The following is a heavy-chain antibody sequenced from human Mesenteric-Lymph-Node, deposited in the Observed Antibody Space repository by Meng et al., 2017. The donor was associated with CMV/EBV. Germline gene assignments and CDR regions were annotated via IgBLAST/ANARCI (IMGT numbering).Heavy chain of an antibody. D-gene: IGHD3-3*01. CDR1: GFTFSSYA. CDR3: ARGYDFWSGWLDY. Sequence: GGSLRLSCAASGFTFSSYAVHWVRQAPGKGLEWVAIISYDGNIKYYADSVKGRFTISRDNSKNTLYLQMNSLRAEDTAVYYCARGYDFWSGWLDYWGQGTLVTVSS. V-gene: IGHV3-30*04. J-gene: IGHJ4*02. CDR2: ISYDGNIK.